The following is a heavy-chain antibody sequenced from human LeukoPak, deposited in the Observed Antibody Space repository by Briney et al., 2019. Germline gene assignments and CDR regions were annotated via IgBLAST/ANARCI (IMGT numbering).Heavy chain of an antibody. J-gene: IGHJ6*02. CDR3: AKDPGYCSSTSCYVRLNYYYYGMDV. CDR1: GFTFSSYG. CDR2: ISYDGSNK. V-gene: IGHV3-30*18. D-gene: IGHD2-2*01. Sequence: QPGRSLRLSCAASGFTFSSYGMHWVRQAPGKGLEWVAVISYDGSNKYYADSVKGRFTISRDNSKNTLYLQMNSLRAEDTAVYYCAKDPGYCSSTSCYVRLNYYYYGMDVWGQGTTVTVSS.